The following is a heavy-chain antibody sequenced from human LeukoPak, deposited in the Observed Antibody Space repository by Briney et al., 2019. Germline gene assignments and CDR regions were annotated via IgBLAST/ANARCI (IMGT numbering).Heavy chain of an antibody. J-gene: IGHJ5*02. V-gene: IGHV1-69*13. Sequence: GASVKVSCKASGGTFSSYAISWVRQAPGQGLEWMGGIIPIFGTANYAQKFQGRVTITADESTGTAYMELSSLRSEDTAVYYCAREARPNGYNWFDPWGQGTLVTVSS. CDR2: IIPIFGTA. CDR3: AREARPNGYNWFDP. CDR1: GGTFSSYA. D-gene: IGHD1-1*01.